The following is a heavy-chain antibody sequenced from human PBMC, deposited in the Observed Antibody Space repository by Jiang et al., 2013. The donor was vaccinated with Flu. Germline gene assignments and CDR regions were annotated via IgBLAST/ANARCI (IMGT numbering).Heavy chain of an antibody. V-gene: IGHV4-59*01. CDR2: IHYSGNT. J-gene: IGHJ5*02. CDR3: ARDRAFEYYDSSGYSKWLDP. CDR1: GGSIRSFY. Sequence: VSLTCTVSGGSIRSFYWSWLRQPPGKGLEWIGYIHYSGNTNYNPSLKSRVTISIDTSKNQFSLRLSSVTAADTAVYYCARDRAFEYYDSSGYSKWLDPWGPGNPGHRLL. D-gene: IGHD3-22*01.